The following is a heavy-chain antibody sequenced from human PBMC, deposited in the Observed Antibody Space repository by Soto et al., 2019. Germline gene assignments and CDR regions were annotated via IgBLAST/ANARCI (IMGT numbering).Heavy chain of an antibody. D-gene: IGHD1-26*01. CDR3: ARASSLPGVGATTAFDY. Sequence: QVQLVQSGAEVKKPGSSVKVSCKGSGGTFSSYAISWVRQAPGQGLEWMGGIIPIFGTANYAQKFQGRVTITADESTSTAYMELSSLRSEDTAVYYCARASSLPGVGATTAFDYWGQGTLVTVSS. CDR2: IIPIFGTA. V-gene: IGHV1-69*01. CDR1: GGTFSSYA. J-gene: IGHJ4*02.